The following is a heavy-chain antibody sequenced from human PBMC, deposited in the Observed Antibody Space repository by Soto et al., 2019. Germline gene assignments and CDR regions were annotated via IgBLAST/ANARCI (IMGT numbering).Heavy chain of an antibody. J-gene: IGHJ6*02. CDR1: GFTFSSYG. D-gene: IGHD3-3*01. CDR3: AKRRNVLRFLEWSSGMEV. Sequence: GGSLRRSCAASGFTFSSYGMHWVRQAPGKGLEWVAFISDDGNNKYYADSVKGRFTISRDNFRNTLYLQMNSLRGEDTAVYYCAKRRNVLRFLEWSSGMEVWGQGTTVTVSS. V-gene: IGHV3-30*18. CDR2: ISDDGNNK.